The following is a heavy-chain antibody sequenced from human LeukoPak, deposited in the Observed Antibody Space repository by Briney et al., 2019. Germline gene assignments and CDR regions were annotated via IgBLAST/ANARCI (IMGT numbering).Heavy chain of an antibody. D-gene: IGHD2-21*02. J-gene: IGHJ4*02. Sequence: HPGGSLRLSCTASGFTFSSYAMNWVRQAPGKGLEWVAVISYDGTNKYYADSVKGRFTISRDNSKNTLSLQMNSLRAEDTALYYCARGFVLGAAKNYFDYWGQGALVTVSS. CDR3: ARGFVLGAAKNYFDY. V-gene: IGHV3-30-3*01. CDR2: ISYDGTNK. CDR1: GFTFSSYA.